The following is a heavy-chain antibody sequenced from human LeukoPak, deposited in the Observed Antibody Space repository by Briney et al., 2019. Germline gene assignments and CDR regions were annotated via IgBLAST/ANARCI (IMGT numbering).Heavy chain of an antibody. D-gene: IGHD3-3*01. V-gene: IGHV4-39*07. CDR1: GGSISSSSYY. CDR3: ARGRMETHSYYDFWSGYRPLYFDY. Sequence: SETLSLTCTVSGGSISSSSYYWGWIRQPPGKGLEWIGSIYYSGSTYYNPSLKSRVTISVDTSKNQFSLKLSSVTAADTAVYYCARGRMETHSYYDFWSGYRPLYFDYWGQGTLVTVSS. CDR2: IYYSGST. J-gene: IGHJ4*02.